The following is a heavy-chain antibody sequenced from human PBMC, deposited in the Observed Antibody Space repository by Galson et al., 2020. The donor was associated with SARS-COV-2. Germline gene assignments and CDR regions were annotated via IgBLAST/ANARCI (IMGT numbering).Heavy chain of an antibody. J-gene: IGHJ5*02. V-gene: IGHV6-1*01. CDR2: TYYRSTWHN. CDR3: ARDGGAGWALNWFDP. CDR1: GDSVSSNSAA. D-gene: IGHD6-19*01. Sequence: SETMSLTCAISGDSVSSNSAAWNWIRQSPSRGLEWLGRTYYRSTWHNDYAVSVKSRITINPDTPKNLFTLQLDSVTPDGTAVYYCARDGGAGWALNWFDPWGQGTLVTVSS.